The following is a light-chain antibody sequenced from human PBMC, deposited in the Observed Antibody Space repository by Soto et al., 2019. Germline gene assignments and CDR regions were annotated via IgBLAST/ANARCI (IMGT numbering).Light chain of an antibody. Sequence: DIQMTQSPSSLSASVGDRVTISCRASQDIRNYLAWYQQKPGKVPRLLISGASTLQSGVPSRIGGSGSGTDFMLTISSLQPEDVATYYCQEYNIAPLTFGGGTKVEIK. CDR3: QEYNIAPLT. J-gene: IGKJ4*01. V-gene: IGKV1-27*01. CDR2: GAS. CDR1: QDIRNY.